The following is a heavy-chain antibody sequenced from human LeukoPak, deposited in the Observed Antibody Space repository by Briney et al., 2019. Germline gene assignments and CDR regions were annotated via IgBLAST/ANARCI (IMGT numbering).Heavy chain of an antibody. J-gene: IGHJ6*04. D-gene: IGHD3-16*01. Sequence: ASVKVSCMASVGTFSSYAISWVRQAPGQGLAWMGGIIPIFGTANYAQKFQGRVTITADESTSTAYMELRRLSSEDTAVYYCARQALPYAYYYGMDDWGKGTTVTVSS. CDR2: IIPIFGTA. V-gene: IGHV1-69*01. CDR3: ARQALPYAYYYGMDD. CDR1: VGTFSSYA.